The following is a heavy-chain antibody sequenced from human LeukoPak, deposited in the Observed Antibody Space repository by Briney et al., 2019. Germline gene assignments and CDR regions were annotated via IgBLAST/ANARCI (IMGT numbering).Heavy chain of an antibody. Sequence: GASVRVFCKASGYTFTSYDINWVRQATGQALEWMGWMNPNSGNTVYAQKFQGRVTMNRNTSISTAYMEMSSLRSEDTAVYYCARGCRYYDILTGPISTFDPWGQGTLVTVSS. CDR2: MNPNSGNT. J-gene: IGHJ5*02. CDR1: GYTFTSYD. V-gene: IGHV1-8*01. CDR3: ARGCRYYDILTGPISTFDP. D-gene: IGHD3-9*01.